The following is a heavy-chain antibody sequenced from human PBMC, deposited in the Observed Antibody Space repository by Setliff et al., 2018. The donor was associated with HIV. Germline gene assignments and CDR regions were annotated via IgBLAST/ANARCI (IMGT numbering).Heavy chain of an antibody. Sequence: GGSLRLSCAASGFTLSSYSMNWVRQAPGKGLEWVSVISGSGDITYYRESVKGRFTVSRDNSNNTVYLQMNSLRAEDTAMYYCAKTQTVITVYGPFDSWGQGTPVTVSS. V-gene: IGHV3-23*01. D-gene: IGHD4-4*01. CDR1: GFTLSSYS. CDR3: AKTQTVITVYGPFDS. J-gene: IGHJ4*02. CDR2: ISGSGDIT.